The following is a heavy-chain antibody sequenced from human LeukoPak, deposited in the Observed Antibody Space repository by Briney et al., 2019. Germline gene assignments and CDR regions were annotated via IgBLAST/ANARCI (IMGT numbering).Heavy chain of an antibody. Sequence: SETLSLTCAVYGGSLGGYYWSWIRQPPGKGLEWIGEINHSGSTNYNPSLKSRVTISVDTSKNQFSLKLSSVTAADTAVYYCARGRRYCSSTSCYVGWFDPWGQGTLVTVSS. CDR1: GGSLGGYY. CDR3: ARGRRYCSSTSCYVGWFDP. J-gene: IGHJ5*02. V-gene: IGHV4-34*01. D-gene: IGHD2-2*01. CDR2: INHSGST.